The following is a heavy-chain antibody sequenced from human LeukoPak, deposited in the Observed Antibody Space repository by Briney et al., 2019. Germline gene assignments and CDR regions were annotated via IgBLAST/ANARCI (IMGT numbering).Heavy chain of an antibody. Sequence: GRSLRLSCAASGFTFSSYAMHWVRQAPGKGLEWVAVISYDGSNKHYADSVKGRFTISRDNSKNTLYLQMNSLRAEDTAVYYCARDPFGVDYHWGQGTLVTVSS. V-gene: IGHV3-30-3*01. CDR3: ARDPFGVDYH. CDR1: GFTFSSYA. D-gene: IGHD3-16*01. CDR2: ISYDGSNK. J-gene: IGHJ5*02.